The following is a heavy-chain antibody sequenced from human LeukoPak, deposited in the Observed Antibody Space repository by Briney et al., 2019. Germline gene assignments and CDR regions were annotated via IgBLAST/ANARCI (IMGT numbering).Heavy chain of an antibody. CDR1: GYTFTGYY. Sequence: ASVKVSCKASGYTFTGYYMHWVRQAPGQGLEWMGWINPNSGGTNYAQKFQGRVTMTRNTSISTAYMELSSLRSEDTAVYYCARPFSSSWRKSDYWGQGTLVTVSS. CDR2: INPNSGGT. CDR3: ARPFSSSWRKSDY. J-gene: IGHJ4*02. V-gene: IGHV1-2*02. D-gene: IGHD6-13*01.